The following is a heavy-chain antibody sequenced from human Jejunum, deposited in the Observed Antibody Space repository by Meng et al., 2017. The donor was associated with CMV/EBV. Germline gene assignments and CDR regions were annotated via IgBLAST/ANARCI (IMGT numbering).Heavy chain of an antibody. CDR3: ARGRGGYCSSTSCLFDC. D-gene: IGHD2-2*01. Sequence: YTFTSYDINWVRQATGQGLGWRGWMNPSSGKTGYAQKFQGRVTITRNTSISTAYMELSSLRSEDTAVYYCARGRGGYCSSTSCLFDCWGQGTLVTVSS. J-gene: IGHJ4*02. CDR1: YTFTSYD. CDR2: MNPSSGKT. V-gene: IGHV1-8*03.